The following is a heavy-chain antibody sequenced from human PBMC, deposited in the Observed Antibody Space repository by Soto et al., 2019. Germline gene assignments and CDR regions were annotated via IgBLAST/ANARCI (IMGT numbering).Heavy chain of an antibody. J-gene: IGHJ3*02. V-gene: IGHV1-69*13. CDR1: GDSNSSHA. Sequence: ASVKLYCKTAGDSNSSHAIGCVLKANGQGLEWMGGIIPIFGTANYAQKFQGRVTITADESTSTAYMELSSLRSEDTAVYYCARVLKGYYDSSGYAFDIWGQGTMVTVSS. CDR3: ARVLKGYYDSSGYAFDI. CDR2: IIPIFGTA. D-gene: IGHD3-22*01.